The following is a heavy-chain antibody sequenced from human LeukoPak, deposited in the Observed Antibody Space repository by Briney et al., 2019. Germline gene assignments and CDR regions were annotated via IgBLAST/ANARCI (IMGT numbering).Heavy chain of an antibody. CDR2: IYSGGST. J-gene: IGHJ4*02. V-gene: IGHV3-66*01. CDR3: ARDDVLLWFGESLDYFDY. Sequence: PGGSLRLSCAASGFTVSSNYMSWVRQAPGKGLEWVSVIYSGGSTYYADSVKGRFTISRDNSKNTLYLQMNSLRAEDTAVYYCARDDVLLWFGESLDYFDYWGQGTLVTVSS. D-gene: IGHD3-10*01. CDR1: GFTVSSNY.